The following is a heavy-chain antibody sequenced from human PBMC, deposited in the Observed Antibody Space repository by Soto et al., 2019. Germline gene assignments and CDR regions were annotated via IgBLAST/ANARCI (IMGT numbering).Heavy chain of an antibody. Sequence: EVQLLESGGGLVQPGGSLRLSCAASGFIFNNYAMSWVRQAPGKGLEWVSSMSGSGGRTSYTDSVKGRFTISRDTSKNTLYLQMNSLRGEDTALYYCARISSTSSGWLPDYWGQGTLVTVSS. CDR2: MSGSGGRT. J-gene: IGHJ4*02. CDR1: GFIFNNYA. D-gene: IGHD2-2*01. CDR3: ARISSTSSGWLPDY. V-gene: IGHV3-23*01.